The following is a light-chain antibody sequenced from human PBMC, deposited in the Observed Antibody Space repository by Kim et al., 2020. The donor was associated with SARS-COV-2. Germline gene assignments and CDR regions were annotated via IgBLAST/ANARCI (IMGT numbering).Light chain of an antibody. V-gene: IGLV6-57*02. CDR3: QSYDSSNVV. CDR1: RGRRDSNY. CDR2: EDN. J-gene: IGLJ2*01. Sequence: GKAVTSSCAGSRGRRDSNYVQWDQQGPGSAPTTVIYEDNQRPSGVPDRFSGSIDSSSNSASLTISGLKTEDEADYYCQSYDSSNVVFGGGTQLTVL.